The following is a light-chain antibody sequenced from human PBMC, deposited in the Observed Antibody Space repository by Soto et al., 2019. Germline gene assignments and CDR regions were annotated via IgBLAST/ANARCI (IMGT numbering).Light chain of an antibody. J-gene: IGKJ5*01. Sequence: DIMLTQSPVTLSLTTGDRATLSCRASETVSSYLLWYQQKPGQDPRLLIYDASNRATGIPARFSGSGSGTDFTLTISSLEPEDFAVYYCQQRSTGITFGQGTRLEIK. CDR1: ETVSSY. CDR2: DAS. CDR3: QQRSTGIT. V-gene: IGKV3-11*01.